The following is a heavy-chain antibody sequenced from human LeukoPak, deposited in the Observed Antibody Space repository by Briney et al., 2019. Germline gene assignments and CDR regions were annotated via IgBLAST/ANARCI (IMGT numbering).Heavy chain of an antibody. CDR3: ARNSALDY. Sequence: QAGRSLRLSCAASGFTFSSYDMHWFRQAPGKGLEWVAVMWSDGSNKYHADSVKGRFTISRDNSKNTLYLQMNSLRAEDTAVYYCARNSALDYWGQGTLVTVSS. CDR2: MWSDGSNK. V-gene: IGHV3-33*01. J-gene: IGHJ4*02. CDR1: GFTFSSYD. D-gene: IGHD2/OR15-2a*01.